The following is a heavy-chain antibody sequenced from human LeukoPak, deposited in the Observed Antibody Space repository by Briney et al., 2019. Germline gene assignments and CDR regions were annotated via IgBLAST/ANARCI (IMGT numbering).Heavy chain of an antibody. D-gene: IGHD5-12*01. CDR1: GGTFSSYA. CDR3: ASHSGYDFKGFDY. Sequence: ASVKVSCKASGGTFSSYAINWVRQAPGQGLEWMGRIIPILEIAKYAQKFQGRVTFTADISTSTAYMELSSLRSEDTAVYYCASHSGYDFKGFDYWGQGTLVTVSS. V-gene: IGHV1-69*04. CDR2: IIPILEIA. J-gene: IGHJ4*02.